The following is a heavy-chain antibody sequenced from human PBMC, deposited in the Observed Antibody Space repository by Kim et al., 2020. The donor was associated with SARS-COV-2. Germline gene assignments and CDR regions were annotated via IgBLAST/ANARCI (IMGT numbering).Heavy chain of an antibody. CDR2: IIPVFHIA. Sequence: SVKVSCKASGGSFSTSAISWVRQAPGQGLEWMGRIIPVFHIANYGLRFQDRVTITADKSTSTVYMELSRLKSEDTAVYYCGRGGGCSGACCSLRGRGWFDPWGQGTLVTVSS. CDR3: GRGGGCSGACCSLRGRGWFDP. D-gene: IGHD2-15*01. V-gene: IGHV1-69*04. J-gene: IGHJ5*02. CDR1: GGSFSTSA.